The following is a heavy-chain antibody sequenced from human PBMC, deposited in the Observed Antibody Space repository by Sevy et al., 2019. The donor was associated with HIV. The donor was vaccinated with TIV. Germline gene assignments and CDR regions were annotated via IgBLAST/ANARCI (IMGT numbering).Heavy chain of an antibody. CDR2: IWYDGSDK. CDR3: ASDILTGSDY. D-gene: IGHD3-9*01. J-gene: IGHJ4*02. CDR1: AFTFSSYG. V-gene: IGHV3-30*02. Sequence: GGSLRLSCAASAFTFSSYGMHWVRQAPGKGLEWVVFIWYDGSDKEYADSVKGRFTISRDNSKNTLYLQMNSLRAEDTAVYYCASDILTGSDYWGQGTLVTVSS.